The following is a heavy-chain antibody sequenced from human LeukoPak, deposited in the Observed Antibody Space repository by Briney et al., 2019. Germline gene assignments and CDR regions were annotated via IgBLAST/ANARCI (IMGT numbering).Heavy chain of an antibody. CDR3: ARATSAMIVVVILDY. Sequence: GGCLRLSCAASGFTFISYAMHWVRQAPGKGLEYVSAISSNGGSTYYANSVKGRFTISRDNSKNTLYLQMGSLRAEDMAVYYCARATSAMIVVVILDYWGQGTLVTVSS. CDR2: ISSNGGST. J-gene: IGHJ4*02. D-gene: IGHD3-22*01. CDR1: GFTFISYA. V-gene: IGHV3-64*01.